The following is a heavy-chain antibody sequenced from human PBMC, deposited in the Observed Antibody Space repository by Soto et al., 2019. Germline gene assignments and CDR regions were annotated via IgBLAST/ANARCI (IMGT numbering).Heavy chain of an antibody. V-gene: IGHV3-23*01. D-gene: IGHD1-7*01. CDR3: AKVYITGTTGPYYYYGMDV. CDR2: ISGSGGST. Sequence: PGGSLRLSCAASGFTFSSYAMSWVRQAPGKGLEWVSAISGSGGSTYYADSVKGRFTISRDNSKNTLYLQMNSLRAEDTAVYYCAKVYITGTTGPYYYYGMDVWGQGTTVTVSS. J-gene: IGHJ6*02. CDR1: GFTFSSYA.